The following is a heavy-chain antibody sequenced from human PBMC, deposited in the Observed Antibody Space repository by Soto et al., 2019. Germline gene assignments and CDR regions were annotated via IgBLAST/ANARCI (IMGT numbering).Heavy chain of an antibody. J-gene: IGHJ6*02. CDR2: IYYSGST. Sequence: PSETLSLTCTVSGGSISSGDYYWSWIRQPPGKGLEWIGYIYYSGSTYYNPSLKSRVTISVDTSKNQFSLKLSSVTAADTAVYYCAKAFWTTRYFDWAHYYGMDVWGQGTTVTVSS. V-gene: IGHV4-30-4*01. CDR1: GGSISSGDYY. D-gene: IGHD3-9*01. CDR3: AKAFWTTRYFDWAHYYGMDV.